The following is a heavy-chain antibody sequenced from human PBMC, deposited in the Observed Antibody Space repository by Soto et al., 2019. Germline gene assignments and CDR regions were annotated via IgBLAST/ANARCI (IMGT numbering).Heavy chain of an antibody. CDR2: SYYSGST. D-gene: IGHD6-13*01. CDR3: ATEAAAACILHSASAQYYFDY. CDR1: GGSISSYY. Sequence: PSETLYLTCTVSGGSISSYYWSCIRQPPGKGLEGIGYSYYSGSTNYNPSLKSRVTISVDTSENQFSLELSSVTAADTAVYYCATEAAAACILHSASAQYYFDYWGQGTLVTVSS. J-gene: IGHJ4*02. V-gene: IGHV4-59*01.